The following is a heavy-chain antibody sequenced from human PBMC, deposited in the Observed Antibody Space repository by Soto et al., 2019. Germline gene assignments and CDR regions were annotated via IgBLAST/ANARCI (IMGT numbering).Heavy chain of an antibody. CDR3: ARDQNGSPHFDY. D-gene: IGHD1-26*01. CDR2: IHYSGST. V-gene: IGHV4-59*01. J-gene: IGHJ4*02. CDR1: GASIRSYY. Sequence: PSETLSLTCTVSGASIRSYYWSWIRQPPGKGLEWIGFIHYSGSTNYNPSLKSRVTISVDTSKNQFSLRVSSVTAADTAVYYCARDQNGSPHFDYWGQGTLVTVSS.